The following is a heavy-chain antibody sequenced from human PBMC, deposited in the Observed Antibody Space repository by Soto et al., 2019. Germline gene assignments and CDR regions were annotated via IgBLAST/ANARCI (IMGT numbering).Heavy chain of an antibody. CDR3: AREARVQGFDY. D-gene: IGHD5-18*01. Sequence: SVKVSCKASGYTFTSYDINWLRQATGQGLEWMGGMIPNIGKAGYAQKFQGRVTMTADESTSTAYMELSSLRSEDTAVYYCAREARVQGFDYWGQGTLVTVSS. CDR1: GYTFTSYD. J-gene: IGHJ4*02. CDR2: MIPNIGKA. V-gene: IGHV1-69*13.